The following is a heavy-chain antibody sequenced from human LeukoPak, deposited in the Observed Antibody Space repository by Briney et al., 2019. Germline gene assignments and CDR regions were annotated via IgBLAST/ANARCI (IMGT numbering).Heavy chain of an antibody. CDR2: IYLSGSP. J-gene: IGHJ6*03. Sequence: PSETLSPTCTVSDFSIINIYSWGWIRQPPGKGREWIGSIYLSGSPYYTPSLRSRGTIAVDTSKNQFSLRLSSVTAADTAVYYCARHVWGSISYMDVWGKGTTVTVSS. CDR1: DFSIINIYS. V-gene: IGHV4-38-2*02. D-gene: IGHD6-6*01. CDR3: ARHVWGSISYMDV.